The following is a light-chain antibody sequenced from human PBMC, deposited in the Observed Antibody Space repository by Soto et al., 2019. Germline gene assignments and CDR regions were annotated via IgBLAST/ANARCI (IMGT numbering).Light chain of an antibody. CDR1: QTISSW. J-gene: IGKJ1*01. CDR3: QHYNSYSEA. V-gene: IGKV1-5*03. CDR2: KAC. Sequence: IQMTQSPSTLSGSVGDRVTITCRASQTISSWLAWYQQKPGKAPKLLIYKACTLKSGVPSRFSGSGSGTEFPLPISSLQPDDFATYYCQHYNSYSEAFGQGTKVDI.